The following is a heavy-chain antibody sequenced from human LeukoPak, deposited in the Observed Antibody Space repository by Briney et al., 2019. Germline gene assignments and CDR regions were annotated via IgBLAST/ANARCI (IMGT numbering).Heavy chain of an antibody. CDR1: GYTFTSYY. CDR3: ARDPRYSSGLDY. Sequence: ASVKVSCKASGYTFTSYYMHWVRQAPGQGLEWMGIINPSGGSTSYAQKLQGRVTMTTDTSTSTAYMELRSLRSDDTALYYCARDPRYSSGLDYWGQGTLVTVSS. D-gene: IGHD6-19*01. V-gene: IGHV1-46*01. CDR2: INPSGGST. J-gene: IGHJ4*02.